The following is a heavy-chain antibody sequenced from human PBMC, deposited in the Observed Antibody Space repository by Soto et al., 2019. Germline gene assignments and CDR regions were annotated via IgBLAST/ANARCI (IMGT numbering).Heavy chain of an antibody. CDR2: INPSGGST. CDR3: ARSSFPLYGDYSFDY. D-gene: IGHD4-17*01. Sequence: ASVKVSCKASGYTFTSYYMHWVRQAPGQGLEWMGIINPSGGSTSYAQKFQGRVTMTRDTSTSTVYMELSSLRSEDTAVYYCARSSFPLYGDYSFDYWGQGTLVTVSS. J-gene: IGHJ4*02. CDR1: GYTFTSYY. V-gene: IGHV1-46*01.